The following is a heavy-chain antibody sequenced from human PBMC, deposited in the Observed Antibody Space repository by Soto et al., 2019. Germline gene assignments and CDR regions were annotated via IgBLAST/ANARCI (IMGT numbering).Heavy chain of an antibody. V-gene: IGHV4-59*13. D-gene: IGHD6-19*01. J-gene: IGHJ4*02. CDR3: ARSGTKKRTGYSSGWFNFDY. Sequence: PSETLSLTCTVSGASISSYYCSWIRHPPGKGLGWSGYIYYSGSTNYNPSLKSRVTISVDTSKNQFSLKLSSVTAADTAVYYCARSGTKKRTGYSSGWFNFDYWGQGTLVTVSS. CDR2: IYYSGST. CDR1: GASISSYY.